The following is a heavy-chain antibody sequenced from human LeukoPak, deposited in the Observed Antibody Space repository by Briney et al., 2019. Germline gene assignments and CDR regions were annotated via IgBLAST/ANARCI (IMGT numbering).Heavy chain of an antibody. V-gene: IGHV3-23*01. CDR2: ITSRSTT. CDR1: GFI. J-gene: IGHJ4*02. Sequence: PGGSLRLSCAASGFINWVRQAPGKGLEWVSGITSRSTTYYADSVKGRFTISRDNSKNMVWLQINSPTAEDTATYYCAKDGNWARFEDWGQGTLVTVSS. D-gene: IGHD7-27*01. CDR3: AKDGNWARFED.